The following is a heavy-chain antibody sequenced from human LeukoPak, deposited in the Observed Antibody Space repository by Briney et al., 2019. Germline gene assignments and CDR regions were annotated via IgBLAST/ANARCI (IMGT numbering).Heavy chain of an antibody. CDR3: AREMVRGVYGMDV. CDR2: ISSSSSYI. D-gene: IGHD3-10*01. CDR1: GFTFSSYS. Sequence: PGGSLRLSCAASGFTFSSYSMNWVRQAPGKGLEWVSSISSSSSYIYYADSVKGRFTISRDNAKNSLYLQMNSLRAEDTAVYYCAREMVRGVYGMDVWGKGTTVTVSS. V-gene: IGHV3-21*01. J-gene: IGHJ6*04.